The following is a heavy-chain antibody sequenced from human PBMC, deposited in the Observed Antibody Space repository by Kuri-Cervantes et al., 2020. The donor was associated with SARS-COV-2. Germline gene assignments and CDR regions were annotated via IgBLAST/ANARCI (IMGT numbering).Heavy chain of an antibody. Sequence: GESLKISCKGSGYSFTSYWIGWVRQMPGKGLEWMGIIYPGDSDTRYSPSFQGQVIISADESINTAFLQWSSLKASDTAMYYYARRAYGEQVDYYYMDVWGKGTTVTVSS. V-gene: IGHV5-51*01. J-gene: IGHJ6*03. CDR1: GYSFTSYW. CDR3: ARRAYGEQVDYYYMDV. CDR2: IYPGDSDT. D-gene: IGHD4-17*01.